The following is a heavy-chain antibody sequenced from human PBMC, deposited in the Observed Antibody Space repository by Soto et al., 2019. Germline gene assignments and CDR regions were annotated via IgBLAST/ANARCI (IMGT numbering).Heavy chain of an antibody. CDR2: INPNGGGT. CDR1: GYTFTAYY. J-gene: IGHJ4*02. Sequence: QVQLVQSGAEMKKPGASVKVSCESSGYTFTAYYIHWVRQAPGHGLEWMGWINPNGGGTKYAQKFQGRVTMTRDTSINTAYMELTRLTSDDTAVYYCVRAVHTMIQGVRFRVDQWGQGTLVTVSS. CDR3: VRAVHTMIQGVRFRVDQ. V-gene: IGHV1-2*02. D-gene: IGHD3-10*01.